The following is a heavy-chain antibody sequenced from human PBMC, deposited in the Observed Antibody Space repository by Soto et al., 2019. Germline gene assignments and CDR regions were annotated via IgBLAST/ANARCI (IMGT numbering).Heavy chain of an antibody. V-gene: IGHV4-31*03. CDR1: GGSISSGGYY. Sequence: KTSETLSLTCTVSGGSISSGGYYWSWIRQHPGKGLEWIGYIYYSGSTYYNPSLKSRVTISVDTSKNQFSLKLSSVTAADTAVYYCARDPRRLGQGIWGQGTMVTVSS. J-gene: IGHJ3*02. CDR2: IYYSGST. CDR3: ARDPRRLGQGI.